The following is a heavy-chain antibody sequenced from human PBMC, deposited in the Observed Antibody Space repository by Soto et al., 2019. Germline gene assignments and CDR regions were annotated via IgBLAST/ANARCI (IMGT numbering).Heavy chain of an antibody. D-gene: IGHD5-12*01. CDR3: AKGFGLYSGYDVRDLYGMDV. V-gene: IGHV3-30*18. J-gene: IGHJ6*02. CDR2: ISHDGSNK. Sequence: QVQLVESGGGVVQPGRSLRLSCAASGFTFRTYGMHWVRQAPGKGLEWVAVISHDGSNKYYADSVKGRFTISRDNSKNTLYLQMNSLRAEDTAVYYCAKGFGLYSGYDVRDLYGMDVWGQGTTVSVSS. CDR1: GFTFRTYG.